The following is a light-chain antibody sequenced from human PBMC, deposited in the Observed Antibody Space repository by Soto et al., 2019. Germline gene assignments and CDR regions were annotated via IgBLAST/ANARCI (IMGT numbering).Light chain of an antibody. CDR2: DVN. Sequence: QSVLTQPASVSGSPGQSITISCTGTSSDIGDSNYVSWYQQHPGQAPKLMISDVNNRPSGISDRFSGSKSGNTASLTISGLHAEDEADYYFYSWNSNSDTHYVFGTGTKLPVL. CDR1: SSDIGDSNY. V-gene: IGLV2-14*03. CDR3: YSWNSNSDTHYV. J-gene: IGLJ1*01.